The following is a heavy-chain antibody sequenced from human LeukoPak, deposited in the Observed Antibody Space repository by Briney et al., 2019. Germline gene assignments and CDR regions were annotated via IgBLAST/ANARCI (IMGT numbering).Heavy chain of an antibody. V-gene: IGHV3-66*01. CDR1: GFSVNTNY. Sequence: GGSLRLSCAAPGFSVNTNYMTWVRQAPGKGLEWISVLYSGGGAYYADSVKDRFTISRDYSQNTLLLQMDNVRAEDTALYYCARGKTSGDIIEDAFDIWGQGTMVAVSS. CDR2: LYSGGGA. CDR3: ARGKTSGDIIEDAFDI. J-gene: IGHJ3*02. D-gene: IGHD3-10*01.